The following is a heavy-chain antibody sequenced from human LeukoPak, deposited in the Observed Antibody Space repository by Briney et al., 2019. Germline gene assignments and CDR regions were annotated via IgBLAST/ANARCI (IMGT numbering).Heavy chain of an antibody. J-gene: IGHJ4*02. V-gene: IGHV3-9*01. Sequence: GRSLRLSCAASGFTFEDYAMHWVRQAPGKGLEWVSGITWNSGSIGYANSVKGRFTISRDNAKNSLYLQMNSLRAEDTAVYYCARDLIEDITMVRGVYGNWGQGTLVTVSS. D-gene: IGHD3-10*01. CDR1: GFTFEDYA. CDR2: ITWNSGSI. CDR3: ARDLIEDITMVRGVYGN.